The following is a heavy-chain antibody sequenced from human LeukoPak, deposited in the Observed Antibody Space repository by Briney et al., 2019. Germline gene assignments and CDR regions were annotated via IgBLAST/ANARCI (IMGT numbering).Heavy chain of an antibody. CDR2: IIPIFGTA. Sequence: ASVKVSCKASGGTFSSYAISWVRQAPGQGLEWIGGIIPIFGTANYAQKFQGRVTITADESTSTAYMELSSLRSEDTAVYYCARHRLRFLEWLFDRYYYYYGMDVWGQGTTVTVSS. CDR1: GGTFSSYA. J-gene: IGHJ6*02. D-gene: IGHD3-3*01. CDR3: ARHRLRFLEWLFDRYYYYYGMDV. V-gene: IGHV1-69*13.